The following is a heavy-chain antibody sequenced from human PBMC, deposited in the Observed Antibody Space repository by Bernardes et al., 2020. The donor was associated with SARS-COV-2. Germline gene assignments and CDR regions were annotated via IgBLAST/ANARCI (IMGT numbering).Heavy chain of an antibody. CDR2: ITSSSSSI. CDR3: ARDRGYCSGGSCYWDAFDI. V-gene: IGHV3-48*04. D-gene: IGHD2-15*01. J-gene: IGHJ3*02. CDR1: GFTFSSYS. Sequence: GGSLRLSCAASGFTFSSYSMNWVRQAPGKGLEWVSNITSSSSSIYYADSVKGRFTISRDNAKNSLYLQMNSLRAEDTAVYYCARDRGYCSGGSCYWDAFDIWGQGTMVTVSS.